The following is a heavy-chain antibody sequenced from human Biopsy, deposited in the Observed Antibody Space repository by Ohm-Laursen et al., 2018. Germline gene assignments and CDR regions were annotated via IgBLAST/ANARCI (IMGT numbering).Heavy chain of an antibody. CDR2: IKRDGTTT. CDR1: GFTFSNYY. J-gene: IGHJ4*02. CDR3: ARARDDFVVVPAAFFDF. V-gene: IGHV3-74*01. Sequence: SLRLSCAASGFTFSNYYMHWVRQAPGKGLLWVSRIKRDGTTTDYAESVKGRLTISRDNAKNSLYLRMNSLRAEDTAVYFCARARDDFVVVPAAFFDFWGQGTLVTVSS. D-gene: IGHD2-15*01.